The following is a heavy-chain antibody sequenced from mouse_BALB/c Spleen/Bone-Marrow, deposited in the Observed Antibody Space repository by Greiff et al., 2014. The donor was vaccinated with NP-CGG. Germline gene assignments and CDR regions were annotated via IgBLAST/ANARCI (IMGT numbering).Heavy chain of an antibody. CDR2: IHPSDTET. CDR1: GYSFTSYW. V-gene: IGHV1-61*01. D-gene: IGHD1-1*01. J-gene: IGHJ3*01. CDR3: ARLEGNYGSTFAY. Sequence: VQLQQSGAEPVRPGASVKLSCKASGYSFTSYWMNWVKQRPGQGLEWIGMIHPSDTETRLNQRFKDKATLTVDKSSSTAYMQLSSPTSEDSAVYYCARLEGNYGSTFAYWGQGTLVTVSA.